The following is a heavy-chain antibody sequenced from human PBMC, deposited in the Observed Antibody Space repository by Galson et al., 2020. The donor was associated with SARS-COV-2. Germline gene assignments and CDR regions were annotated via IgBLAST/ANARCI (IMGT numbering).Heavy chain of an antibody. J-gene: IGHJ1*01. Sequence: ASETLSLTCTVSGGSISSGGYYWSWIRQHPGKGLEWIGYIYYSGSTYYNPSLKSRVTISVDTSKNQFSLKLSSVPAADTAVYYCARVLAGGSSWFFQHWGQGTLVTVSS. D-gene: IGHD6-13*01. CDR2: IYYSGST. CDR1: GGSISSGGYY. V-gene: IGHV4-31*03. CDR3: ARVLAGGSSWFFQH.